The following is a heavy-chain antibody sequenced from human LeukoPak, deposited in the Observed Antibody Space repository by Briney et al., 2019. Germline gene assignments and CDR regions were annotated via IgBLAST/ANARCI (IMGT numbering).Heavy chain of an antibody. V-gene: IGHV4-4*07. J-gene: IGHJ6*03. CDR2: IYTSGST. CDR3: ARVKSGSPYVYYYYTDV. Sequence: SETLSLTCTVSGGSISSYYWGWIRQPAGKGLEWIGRIYTSGSTNYNPTLKSRVTISVDTSKTQFSLKLSSVTAADTAVYYSARVKSGSPYVYYYYTDVWGEGATVTISS. CDR1: GGSISSYY. D-gene: IGHD1-26*01.